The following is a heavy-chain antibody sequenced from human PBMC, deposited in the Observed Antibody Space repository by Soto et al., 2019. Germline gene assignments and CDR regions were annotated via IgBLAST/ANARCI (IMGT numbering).Heavy chain of an antibody. J-gene: IGHJ4*02. V-gene: IGHV1-69*02. CDR3: SVSDDVTTHEGSASVY. CDR1: GGTFSSYT. Sequence: QVQLVQSGAEVKKPGSSVKVSCKASGGTFSSYTFIWVRQAPGQGLAWMGRIIPIIGKATSAQNFQVRVTMGAVTASRAHNLDLLTVRYADAADYYCSVSDDVTTHEGSASVYWGQGTLVSVSS. D-gene: IGHD3-10*01. CDR2: IIPIIGKA.